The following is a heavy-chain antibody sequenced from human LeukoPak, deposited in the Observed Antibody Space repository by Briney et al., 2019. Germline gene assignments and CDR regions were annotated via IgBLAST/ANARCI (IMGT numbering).Heavy chain of an antibody. V-gene: IGHV3-7*01. Sequence: GGSLRLSCEASGFSISSYWMTWARQAPGKGLEWVANIKKQGSEKYYVDSVKGRFTIARDNAKHSLSLQMNNLRAEDTAMYYCARHAYYVFDIWGQGTMVTVSS. CDR1: GFSISSYW. J-gene: IGHJ3*02. D-gene: IGHD3-10*01. CDR3: ARHAYYVFDI. CDR2: IKKQGSEK.